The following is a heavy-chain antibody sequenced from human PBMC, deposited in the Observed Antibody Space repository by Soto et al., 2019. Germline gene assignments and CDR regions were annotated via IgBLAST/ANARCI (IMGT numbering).Heavy chain of an antibody. CDR2: ISYDGSNK. Sequence: GGSLRLSCAASGFIFSSYAMHWVRQAPGKGLEWVAVISYDGSNKYYADSVKGRFTISRDNSKNTLYLEMNSLRPEDTAVYYCAREYYDSSGRYGGYLDYWGQGTLVTVSS. CDR3: AREYYDSSGRYGGYLDY. CDR1: GFIFSSYA. J-gene: IGHJ4*02. V-gene: IGHV3-30-3*01. D-gene: IGHD3-22*01.